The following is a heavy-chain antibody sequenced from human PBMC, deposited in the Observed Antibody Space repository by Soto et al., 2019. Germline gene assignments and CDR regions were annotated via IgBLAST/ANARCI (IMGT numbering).Heavy chain of an antibody. Sequence: QITLKESGPTLVKPTQTLTLTCTFSGFSLSTTAEGVGWIRQPPGKALEWLALIYWDDDERYSPSLKSRLTIAKYTSKSQGVLTRTNVDPVDTATYYCAHGSCSSADCYPNPYLDYWGQGILVTVSS. D-gene: IGHD2-2*01. J-gene: IGHJ4*02. V-gene: IGHV2-5*02. CDR3: AHGSCSSADCYPNPYLDY. CDR1: GFSLSTTAEG. CDR2: IYWDDDE.